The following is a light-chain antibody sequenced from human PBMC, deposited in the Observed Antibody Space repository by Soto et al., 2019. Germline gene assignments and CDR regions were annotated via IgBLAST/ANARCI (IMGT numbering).Light chain of an antibody. J-gene: IGLJ1*01. CDR2: ANT. CDR3: CLYIGATTYV. Sequence: QPVLTQPPSVSGAPGQRVTISCTGSSSNIGAGYDVHWYQQLPGTAPKLLIYANTNRPSGVPDRFSGSKSGTSASLAITGLQAEDEADYYCCLYIGATTYVFGTGTKLTVL. V-gene: IGLV1-40*01. CDR1: SSNIGAGYD.